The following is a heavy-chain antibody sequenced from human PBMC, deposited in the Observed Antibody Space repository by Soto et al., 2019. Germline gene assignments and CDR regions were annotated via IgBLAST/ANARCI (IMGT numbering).Heavy chain of an antibody. V-gene: IGHV3-23*01. CDR2: ISSTGGGT. D-gene: IGHD2-15*01. Sequence: GSLRLSCAASGFTFNNYVMSWVRQAPGKGLEWVSGISSTGGGTYYADPVKGRFTISRDNSKNTLYLQMNNLRAGDTALYYCAKGHDIVVVPTVDYWGQGTLVTVSS. CDR1: GFTFNNYV. J-gene: IGHJ4*02. CDR3: AKGHDIVVVPTVDY.